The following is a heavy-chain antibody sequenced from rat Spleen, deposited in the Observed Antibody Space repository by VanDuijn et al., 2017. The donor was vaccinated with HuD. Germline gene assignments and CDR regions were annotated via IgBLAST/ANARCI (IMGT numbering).Heavy chain of an antibody. CDR1: GLSFSNYY. D-gene: IGHD1-2*01. CDR3: TTITVAALAY. J-gene: IGHJ3*01. V-gene: IGHV5-25*01. CDR2: ISTGGGNT. Sequence: EVQLVESGGGLVQPGRSMKLSCAASGLSFSNYYMAWVRQAPTKGLEWVASISTGGGNTYYRDSVKGRFIVSRDNAKSTLYLQMDSLRSEDTATYYCTTITVAALAYWGQGTLVTVAS.